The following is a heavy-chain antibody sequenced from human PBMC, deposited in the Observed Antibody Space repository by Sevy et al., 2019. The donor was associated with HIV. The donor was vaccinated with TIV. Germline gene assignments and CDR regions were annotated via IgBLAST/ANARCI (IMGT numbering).Heavy chain of an antibody. CDR2: IRSDGSNK. CDR3: TKDPAVATPFYYYYGMDV. CDR1: GFTFNNYG. V-gene: IGHV3-30*02. D-gene: IGHD5-12*01. J-gene: IGHJ6*02. Sequence: GGSLRLSCAASGFTFNNYGMHWVRQAPGKGLEWVSFIRSDGSNKYYADSVKGRFTISRDNSKNTLYLQMNSLRPEDTAMYYCTKDPAVATPFYYYYGMDVWGQGTTVTVSS.